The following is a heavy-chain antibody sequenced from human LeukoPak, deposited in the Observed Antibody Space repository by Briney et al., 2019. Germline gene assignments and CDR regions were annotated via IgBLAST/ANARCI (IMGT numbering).Heavy chain of an antibody. D-gene: IGHD3-10*01. CDR2: ISGSGGST. Sequence: GGSLRLSCAASGFTFSSYAMSWVRQAPGKGLEWVSAISGSGGSTYYADSVEGRFTISRDNSKNTLYLQMNSLRAEDTAVYYCAKALLLWFGESPSAFDIWGQGTMVTVSS. CDR1: GFTFSSYA. V-gene: IGHV3-23*01. J-gene: IGHJ3*02. CDR3: AKALLLWFGESPSAFDI.